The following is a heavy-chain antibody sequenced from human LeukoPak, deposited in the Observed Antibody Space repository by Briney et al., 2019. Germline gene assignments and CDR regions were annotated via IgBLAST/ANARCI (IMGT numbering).Heavy chain of an antibody. D-gene: IGHD5-12*01. V-gene: IGHV3-9*03. CDR2: ISWNSGSI. Sequence: GGSLRLSCAASGFTFDDYAMHWVRQAPGKGLEWVSGISWNSGSIGYADSVKGRFTISRDNAKNSLYLQMNSLRAEDMALCYCAKARVATIGGAFGYWGQGTLVTVSS. CDR3: AKARVATIGGAFGY. J-gene: IGHJ4*02. CDR1: GFTFDDYA.